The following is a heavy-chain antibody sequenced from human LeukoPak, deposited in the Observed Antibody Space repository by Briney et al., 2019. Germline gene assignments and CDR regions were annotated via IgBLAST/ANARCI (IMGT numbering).Heavy chain of an antibody. CDR1: GYSFTSYW. D-gene: IGHD2-2*01. V-gene: IGHV5-51*01. CDR3: ARLGHCSRTSCYAFDY. J-gene: IGHJ4*02. CDR2: IYPCDSDT. Sequence: GESVKISCKGSGYSFTSYWIGWVRQMPGKGLEWMGIIYPCDSDTRYSPSFQGRVTISADTSIRTAYLQWSSLKASDTAMYYCARLGHCSRTSCYAFDYWGQGTLVTVSS.